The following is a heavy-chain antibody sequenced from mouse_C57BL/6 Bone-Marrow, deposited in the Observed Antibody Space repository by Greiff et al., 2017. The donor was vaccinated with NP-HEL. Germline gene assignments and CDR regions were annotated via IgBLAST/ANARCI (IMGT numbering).Heavy chain of an antibody. Sequence: VQLQQSGAELVRPGASVTLSCKVSGYTFTDYEMHWVKQTPVHGLEWIGAIDPETGGTAYNQKFKGKAILTADKSSSTAYMELRSLTSEDSAVYYCTRSPNYYYGSSYKAMDYWGQGTSVTVSS. CDR3: TRSPNYYYGSSYKAMDY. D-gene: IGHD1-1*01. J-gene: IGHJ4*01. CDR1: GYTFTDYE. V-gene: IGHV1-15*01. CDR2: IDPETGGT.